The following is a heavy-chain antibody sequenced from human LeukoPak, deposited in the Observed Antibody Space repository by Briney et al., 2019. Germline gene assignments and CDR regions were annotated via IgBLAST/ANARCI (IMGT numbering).Heavy chain of an antibody. Sequence: SETLSLTCAVYGGSFSGYYWSWIRQPPGKGLEWIGEINHSGSTNFNPSLKSRVTISVDTSKNQFSLKLSSVTAADTAVYYCARLQRTTMNALDIWGQGTMVTVSS. CDR1: GGSFSGYY. V-gene: IGHV4-34*01. J-gene: IGHJ3*02. D-gene: IGHD3-22*01. CDR2: INHSGST. CDR3: ARLQRTTMNALDI.